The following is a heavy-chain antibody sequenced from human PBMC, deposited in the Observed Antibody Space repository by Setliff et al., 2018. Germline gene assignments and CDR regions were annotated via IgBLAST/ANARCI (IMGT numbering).Heavy chain of an antibody. J-gene: IGHJ4*02. CDR1: GYTFTDYY. CDR2: FDFDDDET. CDR3: ARDFIWGGLTGPDY. D-gene: IGHD3-9*01. Sequence: ASVKVSCKASGYTFTDYYMNWLRQAPGQGLEWMGRFDFDDDETIYAEKFQGRVTMSADTSSDTAYMELSSLTSDDTAIYYCARDFIWGGLTGPDYWGQGTLVTVSS. V-gene: IGHV1-69-2*01.